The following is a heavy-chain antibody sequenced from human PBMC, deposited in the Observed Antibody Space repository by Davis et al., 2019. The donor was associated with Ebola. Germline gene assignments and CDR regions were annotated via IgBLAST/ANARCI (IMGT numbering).Heavy chain of an antibody. CDR1: GFTFSSYW. Sequence: GESLKISCAASGFTFSSYWMHWVRQAPGKGLVWVAVISYDGSNKYYADSVKGRFTISRDDSKNTLYLQMNSLRAEDTAVYYCAKAYAVGGTCYSSAESWGQGTLVTVSS. V-gene: IGHV3-30*18. CDR3: AKAYAVGGTCYSSAES. J-gene: IGHJ5*02. D-gene: IGHD2-15*01. CDR2: ISYDGSNK.